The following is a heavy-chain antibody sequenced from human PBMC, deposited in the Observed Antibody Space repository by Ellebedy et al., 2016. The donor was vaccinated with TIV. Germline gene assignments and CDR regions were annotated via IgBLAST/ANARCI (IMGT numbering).Heavy chain of an antibody. CDR3: ARGQGRRKATDY. J-gene: IGHJ4*02. D-gene: IGHD5-12*01. Sequence: SQTLSLTXXVYGGSFRGYYWTWIRHPPGKGLEWIGEINHSGSTNYNPSLKSRATISVDTSKNQFSLRLRSVTAADPAVYYCARGQGRRKATDYWGQGTLVTVSS. V-gene: IGHV4-34*01. CDR1: GGSFRGYY. CDR2: INHSGST.